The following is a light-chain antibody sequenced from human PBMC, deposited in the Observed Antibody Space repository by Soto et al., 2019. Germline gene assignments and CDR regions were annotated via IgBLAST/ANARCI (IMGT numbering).Light chain of an antibody. CDR1: QSVSSSY. J-gene: IGKJ2*01. Sequence: EIVLTQSPGTLSLSPGERATLSCRASQSVSSSYLAWYQQKPGQAPRLLIYGASSRATGIPDRFSGSGSGTDFTLTIRRLEPEDFAVYYCQQYGSSPPYTFGQGTTLEIK. CDR2: GAS. V-gene: IGKV3-20*01. CDR3: QQYGSSPPYT.